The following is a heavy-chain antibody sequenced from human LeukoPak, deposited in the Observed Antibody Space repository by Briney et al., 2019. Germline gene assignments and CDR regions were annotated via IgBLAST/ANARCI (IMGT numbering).Heavy chain of an antibody. CDR2: IYYSGST. CDR1: GGSISSYY. Sequence: SETLSLTCTVSGGSISSYYWSWIRQPPGKGLEWIGYIYYSGSTNYNPSLKSRVTISVDTSKNQFSLKLSSVTAADTAVYYCARGRTDIVVVVAATDLAFDTWGQGTMVTVSS. J-gene: IGHJ3*02. D-gene: IGHD2-15*01. CDR3: ARGRTDIVVVVAATDLAFDT. V-gene: IGHV4-59*01.